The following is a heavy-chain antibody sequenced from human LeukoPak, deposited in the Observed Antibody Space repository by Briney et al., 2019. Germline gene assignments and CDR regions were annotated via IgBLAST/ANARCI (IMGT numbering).Heavy chain of an antibody. Sequence: NPSETLSLTCAVYGGSFSGYYWSWIRQPPGKGLEWIGEINHSGSTNYNPSLKSRATISVDTSKNQFSLKLSSVTAADTAVYYCASSKGIPNWFDPWGQGTLVTVSS. J-gene: IGHJ5*02. CDR3: ASSKGIPNWFDP. CDR1: GGSFSGYY. D-gene: IGHD5-18*01. CDR2: INHSGST. V-gene: IGHV4-34*01.